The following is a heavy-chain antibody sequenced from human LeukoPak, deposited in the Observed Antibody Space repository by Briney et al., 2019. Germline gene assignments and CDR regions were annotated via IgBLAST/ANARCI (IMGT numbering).Heavy chain of an antibody. Sequence: ASVKVSCKASGYTFTSYDINWVRQATGQGLEWMGWMNPNSGNTGYAQKFRGRVTMTRNTSISTAYMELSSLRSEDTAVYYCARELSGEFDAFDIWGQGTMVTVSS. CDR2: MNPNSGNT. CDR1: GYTFTSYD. D-gene: IGHD7-27*01. CDR3: ARELSGEFDAFDI. J-gene: IGHJ3*02. V-gene: IGHV1-8*01.